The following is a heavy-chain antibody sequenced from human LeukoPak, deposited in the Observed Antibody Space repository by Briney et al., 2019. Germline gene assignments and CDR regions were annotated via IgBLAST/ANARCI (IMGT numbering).Heavy chain of an antibody. CDR2: IYYSGST. V-gene: IGHV4-39*07. Sequence: SETLSLTCTVSGGSISSSSYYWGWIRQPPGKGLEWIGNIYYSGSTYYNASLKSRVTISVDTSKNQFSLKLSSVTAADTAVYYCARGSRRVAAHSCKCMDVWGKGTTVTVSS. J-gene: IGHJ6*03. CDR3: ARGSRRVAAHSCKCMDV. CDR1: GGSISSSSYY. D-gene: IGHD2-15*01.